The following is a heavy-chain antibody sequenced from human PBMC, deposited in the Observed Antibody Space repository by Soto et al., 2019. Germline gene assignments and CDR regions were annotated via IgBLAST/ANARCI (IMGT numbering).Heavy chain of an antibody. CDR2: ISSSSSYI. V-gene: IGHV3-21*01. CDR1: GFTFSSYS. D-gene: IGHD7-27*01. Sequence: ESGGGLVKPGGSLRLSCAASGFTFSSYSMNWVRQAPGKGLEWVSSISSSSSYIYYADSVKGRFTISRDNAKNSLYLQMNSLRAEDTAVYYCARAGEEIVNDAFDIWGQGTMVTVSS. CDR3: ARAGEEIVNDAFDI. J-gene: IGHJ3*02.